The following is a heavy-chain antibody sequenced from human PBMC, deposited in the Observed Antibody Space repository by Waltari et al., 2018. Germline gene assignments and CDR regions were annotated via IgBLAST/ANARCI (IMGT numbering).Heavy chain of an antibody. J-gene: IGHJ4*02. D-gene: IGHD2-2*01. V-gene: IGHV4-59*11. Sequence: QVQLQESGPGLVKPSETLSLTCTVSGGSISSHHWSWIRQPPGKGLEWIGYIYYSGSTNYNPSLKSRVTISVDTSKNQFSLKLSSVTAADTAVYYCARVVPAAVHFDYWGQGTLVTVSS. CDR1: GGSISSHH. CDR3: ARVVPAAVHFDY. CDR2: IYYSGST.